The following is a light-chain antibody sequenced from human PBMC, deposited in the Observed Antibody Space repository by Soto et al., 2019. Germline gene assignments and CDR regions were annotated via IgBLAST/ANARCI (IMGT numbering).Light chain of an antibody. V-gene: IGLV2-8*01. J-gene: IGLJ1*01. CDR3: ATWDDRLNGYV. CDR2: EVN. Sequence: QSALTQPPSASGSPGQSVAISCTGTSSDVGGYNYVSWYQQHPGKAPKLMIYEVNKRPSGVPDRFSGSKSGNTASLAISGLQSEDEADYYCATWDDRLNGYVFGSGTKLTVL. CDR1: SSDVGGYNY.